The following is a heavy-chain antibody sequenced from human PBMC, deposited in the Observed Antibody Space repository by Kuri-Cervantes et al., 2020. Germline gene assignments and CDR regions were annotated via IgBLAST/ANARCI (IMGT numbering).Heavy chain of an antibody. V-gene: IGHV3-30*04. CDR1: GFTFSSYA. CDR3: AKEPPITMDTEYFQH. J-gene: IGHJ1*01. D-gene: IGHD3-10*01. CDR2: ISYDGSNK. Sequence: GRSLRLTCAASGFTFSSYAMHWVRQAPGKGLEWVAVISYDGSNKYYADSVKGRFIISRDNSKNTPYLQMNSLRAEDTAVYYCAKEPPITMDTEYFQHWGQGTMVTVSS.